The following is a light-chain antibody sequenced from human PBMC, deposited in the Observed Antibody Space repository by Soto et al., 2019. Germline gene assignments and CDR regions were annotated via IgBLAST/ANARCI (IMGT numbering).Light chain of an antibody. V-gene: IGKV3-20*01. CDR2: GAS. CDR3: QQYAISPVT. CDR1: RSVDRDE. J-gene: IGKJ1*01. Sequence: IVLTQSPGTLSMFPGERVTLSCRASRSVDRDELAWYQQKPGQAPRLLIYGASTRATDIPDRFSGSGSGTDFTLTISRLEPEDFAVYYCQQYAISPVTFGQGTKVEIK.